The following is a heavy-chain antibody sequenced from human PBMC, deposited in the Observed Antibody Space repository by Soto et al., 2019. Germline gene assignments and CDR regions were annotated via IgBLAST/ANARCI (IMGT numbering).Heavy chain of an antibody. D-gene: IGHD3-22*01. Sequence: SGKVYFKAYVGAFSSYAVSWVRRAPGQGLEWMGGIIPISGTANYAQKFQGRVTITADESTSTAYMELSSLRSEDTAVYYCARVWGVTMTVLGPFDIWGQGTMVTLSS. CDR1: VGAFSSYA. CDR2: IIPISGTA. CDR3: ARVWGVTMTVLGPFDI. J-gene: IGHJ3*02. V-gene: IGHV1-69*13.